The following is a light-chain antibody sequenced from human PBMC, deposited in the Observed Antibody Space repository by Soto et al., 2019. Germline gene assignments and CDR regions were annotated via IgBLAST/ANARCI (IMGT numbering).Light chain of an antibody. CDR3: GTWDSSLSTGL. J-gene: IGLJ2*01. CDR1: SSNIGNNY. V-gene: IGLV1-51*01. Sequence: QSVLTQPPSVSAAPGQKVTISCSGSSSNIGNNYVSWYQQLPGTAPKLLIYGNNERPSWIPDRFSGSKSGTSATLGIAGLLTGDEADYFCGTWDSSLSTGLFGGGTKVTVL. CDR2: GNN.